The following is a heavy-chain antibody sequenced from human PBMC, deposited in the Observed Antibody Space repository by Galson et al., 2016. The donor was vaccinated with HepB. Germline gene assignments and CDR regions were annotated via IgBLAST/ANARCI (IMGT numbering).Heavy chain of an antibody. CDR3: ARKVTRSHGNPFDQ. J-gene: IGHJ4*02. CDR1: GFALSSSGMA. Sequence: PALVKPTQTLTLTCTFPGFALSSSGMAVGWLRQPPGKALEWLALLFWDDDTRYSPSLKSRLTITKDSSKNQVVLKMTNMDHVDTGTYYCARKVTRSHGNPFDQWGQGTQVTVSS. D-gene: IGHD1-1*01. V-gene: IGHV2-5*02. CDR2: LFWDDDT.